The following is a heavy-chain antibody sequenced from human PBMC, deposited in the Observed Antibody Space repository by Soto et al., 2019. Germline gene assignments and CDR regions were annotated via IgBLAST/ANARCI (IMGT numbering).Heavy chain of an antibody. CDR3: ARRFDLEYQLLPSDDYYMDV. J-gene: IGHJ6*03. D-gene: IGHD2-2*01. Sequence: SETLSLTCTVSGGSISSVNYYWGWIRQPPGKGLEWIGSINYSGSAYYNPSLKSRVTISVDTSKNQFSLKLSSVTAADTAVYYCARRFDLEYQLLPSDDYYMDVWGKGTTVTVSS. CDR2: INYSGSA. CDR1: GGSISSVNYY. V-gene: IGHV4-39*01.